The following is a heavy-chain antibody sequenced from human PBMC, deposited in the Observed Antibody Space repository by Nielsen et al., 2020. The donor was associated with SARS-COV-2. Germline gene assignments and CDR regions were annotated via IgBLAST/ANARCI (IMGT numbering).Heavy chain of an antibody. J-gene: IGHJ4*02. D-gene: IGHD3-10*01. V-gene: IGHV4-4*02. CDR3: VRQSLVRGIITVYFFDY. CDR1: GGSIISSNW. CDR2: VYHGGST. Sequence: SETLSLTCTVSGGSIISSNWWSWVRQPPGQRLEWIGEVYHGGSTNYNPSLKSRVTMSVDRSKNQFSLKLNSVTAADTAVYYCVRQSLVRGIITVYFFDYWGQGTLVTVSS.